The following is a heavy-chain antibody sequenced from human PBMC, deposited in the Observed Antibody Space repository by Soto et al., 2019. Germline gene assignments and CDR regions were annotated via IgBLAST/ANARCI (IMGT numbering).Heavy chain of an antibody. J-gene: IGHJ6*04. V-gene: IGHV4-34*01. D-gene: IGHD3-10*01. CDR1: GGSFSGYC. CDR3: ARGRRTKNYYGSGSDFPYYYGMDV. Sequence: SETLSLTCAVYGGSFSGYCWSWIRQPPGKGLEWIGEINHSGSTNYNPSLKSRVTISVDTSKNQFSLKLSSVTAADTAVYYCARGRRTKNYYGSGSDFPYYYGMDVWGKGTTVTV. CDR2: INHSGST.